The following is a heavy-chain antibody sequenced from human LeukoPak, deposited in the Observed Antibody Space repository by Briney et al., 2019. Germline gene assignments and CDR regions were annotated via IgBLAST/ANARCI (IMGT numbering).Heavy chain of an antibody. D-gene: IGHD3-10*01. J-gene: IGHJ6*02. CDR3: ARDPFLWFGELLLPYYYYYGMDV. CDR1: GFTFSSYA. V-gene: IGHV3-30-3*01. CDR2: ISYDGSNK. Sequence: GGSLRLSCAASGFTFSSYAMHWVRQAPGKGLEWVAVISYDGSNKYYADSVKGRFTISRDNSKNTLYLQMNSLRAEDTAVYYCARDPFLWFGELLLPYYYYYGMDVWGQGTTVTVSS.